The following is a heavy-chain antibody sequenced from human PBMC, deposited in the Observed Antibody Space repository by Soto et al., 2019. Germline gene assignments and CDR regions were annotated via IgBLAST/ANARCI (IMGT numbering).Heavy chain of an antibody. CDR3: AKDHLTTTVTTVGY. V-gene: IGHV3-30*18. D-gene: IGHD4-17*01. Sequence: QVQLVESGGGVVQPGRSLRLSCAASGFTFSNYGMHWVRQAPGKGLEWVAVISYHGSDKYYADSVKGRFTISRDNSKNTVYLQMDSLRAEDTAVYYCAKDHLTTTVTTVGYWGQGTLVTVSS. J-gene: IGHJ4*02. CDR1: GFTFSNYG. CDR2: ISYHGSDK.